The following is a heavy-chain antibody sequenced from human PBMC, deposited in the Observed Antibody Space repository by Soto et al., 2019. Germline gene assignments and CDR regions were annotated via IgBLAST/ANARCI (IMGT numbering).Heavy chain of an antibody. V-gene: IGHV3-23*01. D-gene: IGHD3-10*01. CDR3: AKFGIPYSDY. CDR2: ISGSGGST. Sequence: PGGSLRLSCAASGFTFSNAWINWVRQAPGKGLEWVSAISGSGGSTYYADSVKGRFTISRDNSKNTLYLQMNSLRAEDTAVYYCAKFGIPYSDYWGQGTLVTVSS. CDR1: GFTFSNAW. J-gene: IGHJ4*02.